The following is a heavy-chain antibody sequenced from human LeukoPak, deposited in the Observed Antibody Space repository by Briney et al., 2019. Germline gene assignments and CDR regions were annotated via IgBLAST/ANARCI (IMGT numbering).Heavy chain of an antibody. CDR2: IGGSGDST. CDR1: GFTFSNYA. CDR3: ARRSGIAVAGAFDY. J-gene: IGHJ4*02. V-gene: IGHV3-23*01. Sequence: GGSLRLSCAASGFTFSNYAMTWVRQAPGKGLEWVSTIGGSGDSTYYADSVKGRFTISRDNSKNTLYLQMNSLRAEDTAVYYCARRSGIAVAGAFDYWGQGTLVTVSS. D-gene: IGHD6-19*01.